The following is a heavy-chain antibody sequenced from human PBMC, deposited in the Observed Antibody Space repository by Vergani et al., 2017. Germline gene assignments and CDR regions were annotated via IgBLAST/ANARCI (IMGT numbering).Heavy chain of an antibody. CDR3: ARSSGYYSYYFDF. CDR1: GGTFSSNS. D-gene: IGHD3-22*01. CDR2: IIPIFGTT. Sequence: QGQLAQSGAEVKKPGSSVKVSCKASGGTFSSNSISWVRQAPGQGLEWMGRIIPIFGTTSYAQKFQGRFTILADESTSTAYMELSSRRSEDTAVYYCARSSGYYSYYFDFWGQGTLVTVSS. J-gene: IGHJ4*02. V-gene: IGHV1-69*13.